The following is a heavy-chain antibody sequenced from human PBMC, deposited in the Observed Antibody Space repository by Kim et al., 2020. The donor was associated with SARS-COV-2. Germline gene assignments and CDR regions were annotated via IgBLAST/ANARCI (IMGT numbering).Heavy chain of an antibody. Sequence: SPTLSLTCAISGDSVSSKSAAWNWIRQSPSRGLEWLGGTYYTSKWYSDYAVSVKSRIIIKPDTSRNQFSLQLNSVTPEDTAVYYCARRYKDGMDVWGQGTTVTVSS. CDR2: TYYTSKWYS. V-gene: IGHV6-1*01. D-gene: IGHD1-1*01. CDR1: GDSVSSKSAA. CDR3: ARRYKDGMDV. J-gene: IGHJ6*02.